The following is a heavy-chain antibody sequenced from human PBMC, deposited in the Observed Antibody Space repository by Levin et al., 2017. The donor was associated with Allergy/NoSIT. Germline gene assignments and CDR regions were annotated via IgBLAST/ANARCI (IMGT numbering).Heavy chain of an antibody. CDR3: ATGGNWFDP. J-gene: IGHJ5*02. V-gene: IGHV3-15*07. Sequence: GGSLRLTCAASGFTRSNAWINWVRQAPGKGLEWVGRIKSEADGGTTDYAAPVKGRFTISRDDSKNTVFLRMNSLETEDTAVYYCATGGNWFDPWGKGTLVTVSS. CDR2: IKSEADGGTT. CDR1: GFTRSNAW.